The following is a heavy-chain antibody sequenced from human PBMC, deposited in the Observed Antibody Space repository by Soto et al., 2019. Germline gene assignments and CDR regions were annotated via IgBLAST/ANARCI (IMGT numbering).Heavy chain of an antibody. V-gene: IGHV3-30-3*01. CDR1: GFPFSSYA. CDR2: ISFEGSTK. J-gene: IGHJ5*02. Sequence: GGSLRLSCAASGFPFSSYAMNWVRQAPGTGLEWVAAISFEGSTKYYADSVEGRFTISRDNSKNTLYLQVNSLRAEDTAVYYCASLPGAWGQGTLVTVSS. D-gene: IGHD2-8*02. CDR3: ASLPGA.